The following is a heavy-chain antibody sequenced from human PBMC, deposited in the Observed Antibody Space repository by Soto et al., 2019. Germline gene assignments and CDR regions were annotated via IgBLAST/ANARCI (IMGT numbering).Heavy chain of an antibody. CDR3: ARHNRFLEWLGGIYYYMDV. Sequence: GESLKISCKGSGYSFTSYWIGWVRQMPGKGLEWMGIIYPGDSDTSYSPSFQGQVTISADKSISTAYLQWSSLKASDTAMYYCARHNRFLEWLGGIYYYMDVWGKGTTVTVSS. J-gene: IGHJ6*03. D-gene: IGHD3-3*01. CDR2: IYPGDSDT. V-gene: IGHV5-51*01. CDR1: GYSFTSYW.